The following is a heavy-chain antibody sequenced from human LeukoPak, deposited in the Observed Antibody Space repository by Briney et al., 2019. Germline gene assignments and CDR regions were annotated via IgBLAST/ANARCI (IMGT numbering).Heavy chain of an antibody. V-gene: IGHV4-61*02. CDR3: AKSLLPATVGAFDI. CDR2: ISASEII. D-gene: IGHD2-2*01. CDR1: GGSISSGTYY. J-gene: IGHJ3*02. Sequence: SQTLSLTCAVSGGSISSGTYYWSWILQPAEKGLEWIGRISASEIIHYNPSLKSRITLSVDTSKNQFSLQLTSVTAADTAVDFCAKSLLPATVGAFDIWGQGTVVTVSS.